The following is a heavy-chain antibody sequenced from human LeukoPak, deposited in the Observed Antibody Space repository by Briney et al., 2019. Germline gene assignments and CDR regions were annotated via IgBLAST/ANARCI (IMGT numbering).Heavy chain of an antibody. CDR2: IYDSGST. CDR3: WLPAAGDY. D-gene: IGHD2-2*01. J-gene: IGHJ4*02. V-gene: IGHV4-59*08. CDR1: GGSISSYY. Sequence: SETLSLTCTVSGGSISSYYWSWIRQPPGKGLEWIGYIYDSGSTNYNPSLKSRVTISLDTSKFQFSLKLSSVTAADTAVYYCWLPAAGDYWGQGTLVTVSS.